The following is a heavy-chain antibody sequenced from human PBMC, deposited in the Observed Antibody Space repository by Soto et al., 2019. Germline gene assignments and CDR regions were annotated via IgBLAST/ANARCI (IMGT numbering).Heavy chain of an antibody. D-gene: IGHD1-7*01. CDR1: GFTFSSYA. CDR2: VDGSGGDT. Sequence: GGSLRLSCAASGFTFSSYAMGWLRQAPGTGPEWVAFVDGSGGDTSFADSVKGRFTISRDNSKNSLYLHMNSLRAEDTGRYYCARDGIGGTAFRGFLDYWGQGTLVTVSS. V-gene: IGHV3-23*01. J-gene: IGHJ4*02. CDR3: ARDGIGGTAFRGFLDY.